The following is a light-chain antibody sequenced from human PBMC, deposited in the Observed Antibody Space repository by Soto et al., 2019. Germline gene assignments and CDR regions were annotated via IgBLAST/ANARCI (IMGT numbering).Light chain of an antibody. J-gene: IGKJ4*01. V-gene: IGKV3-15*01. CDR2: GAS. CDR1: QIGSTN. Sequence: EIVMTKSPATLSVSPGESATLSCRASQIGSTNLAWYQRKPGQAPRLLIYGASARATGMPARFSGSGSGTEFTLTNSRLQSEDFAVYYCQQYNNWPLTFGGGTKVEIK. CDR3: QQYNNWPLT.